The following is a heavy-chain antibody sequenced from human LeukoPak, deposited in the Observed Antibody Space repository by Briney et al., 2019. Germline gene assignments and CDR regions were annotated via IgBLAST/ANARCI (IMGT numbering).Heavy chain of an antibody. CDR2: ISSTGGNT. V-gene: IGHV3-23*01. J-gene: IGHJ6*03. Sequence: PGGSLRLSCAASGITCSSYGMSWVRQAPGKGLEWVSSISSTGGNTYYADSVKGRFTISRDNSKNTLYLQMNSLRAEDTAIYYCAKNGDRGAYCTGGTCYPYFYYYMDVWGKGTTVTI. CDR3: AKNGDRGAYCTGGTCYPYFYYYMDV. D-gene: IGHD2-15*01. CDR1: GITCSSYG.